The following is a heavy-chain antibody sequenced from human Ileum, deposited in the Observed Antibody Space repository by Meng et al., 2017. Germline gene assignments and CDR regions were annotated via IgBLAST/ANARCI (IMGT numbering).Heavy chain of an antibody. CDR3: ARMKASLSRDAFDI. Sequence: SGPTLVKPAQTLTLTCTFSGFSLSTSGMRVSWIRQSPGKALEWLARIDWDDEKFYSTSLKTRLTISKDTSRDQVDRTMTNMDTVNTATYYCARMKASLSRDAFDIWGQGTMVTVSS. D-gene: IGHD3-3*02. CDR1: GFSLSTSGMR. J-gene: IGHJ3*02. CDR2: IDWDDEK. V-gene: IGHV2-70*04.